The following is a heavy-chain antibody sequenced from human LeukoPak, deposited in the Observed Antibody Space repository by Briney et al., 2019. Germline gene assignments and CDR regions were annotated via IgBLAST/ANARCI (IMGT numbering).Heavy chain of an antibody. CDR3: ARVSEQWLVRGAFDI. V-gene: IGHV1-2*02. CDR1: GYSFTSYG. J-gene: IGHJ3*02. D-gene: IGHD6-19*01. CDR2: INPNSGGT. Sequence: ASVKVSCKASGYSFTSYGLSWVRQAPGQGLEWMGWINPNSGGTNYAQKFQGRVTMTRDTSISTAYMELSRLRSDDTAVYYCARVSEQWLVRGAFDIWGQGTMVTVSS.